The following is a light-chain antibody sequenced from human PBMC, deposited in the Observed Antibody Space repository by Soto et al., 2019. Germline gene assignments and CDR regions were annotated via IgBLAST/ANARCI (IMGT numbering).Light chain of an antibody. J-gene: IGKJ5*01. CDR1: QSVRSSY. CDR2: GAS. CDR3: QQYGSSPRT. V-gene: IGKV3-20*01. Sequence: EIVLSQSPGTLSLSPGERATLSCRASQSVRSSYLAWYQQQPGQAPRLLIYGASSRATGIPDRFSGSGSGTDFTLTISRLEPEDFAVYYCQQYGSSPRTFGQGTRLEIK.